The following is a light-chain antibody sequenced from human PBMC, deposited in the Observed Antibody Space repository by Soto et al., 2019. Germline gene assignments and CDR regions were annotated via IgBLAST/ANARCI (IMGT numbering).Light chain of an antibody. CDR1: RSISDW. J-gene: IGKJ1*01. CDR3: LQYSSHSWT. Sequence: DIQMTHSPSTLSASIGDRVTITCRASRSISDWLAWYQQKPGKAPELLIFDASSLKSGVPSRFSGSRSGKEFTLTISRLQPDDVATYHCLQYSSHSWTFGQGTKVEIX. V-gene: IGKV1-5*01. CDR2: DAS.